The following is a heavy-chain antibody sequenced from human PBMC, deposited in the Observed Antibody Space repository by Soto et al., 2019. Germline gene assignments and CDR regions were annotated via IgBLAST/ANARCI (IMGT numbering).Heavy chain of an antibody. Sequence: HPGGSLRLSCAASGFTFSSYAMSWVRQAPGKGLEWVSAISGSGGSTYYADSVKGRFTISRDNSKNTLYLQMNSLRAEDTAVYYCAKSYGSGSRQHWSFDYWGQGTLVTVSS. CDR1: GFTFSSYA. J-gene: IGHJ4*02. V-gene: IGHV3-23*01. D-gene: IGHD3-10*01. CDR2: ISGSGGST. CDR3: AKSYGSGSRQHWSFDY.